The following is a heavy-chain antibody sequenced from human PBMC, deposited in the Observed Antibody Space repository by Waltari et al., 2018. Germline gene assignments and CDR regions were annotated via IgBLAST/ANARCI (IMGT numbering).Heavy chain of an antibody. Sequence: QVQLQQWGAGLLKSPETLSLTCAVYGGSFSGYYGSWIRQTPGKELEWIGEIHPSGSTDYKSSLQSRVTILLDTSKTQLSLKLTSVTAADTAVYYCARGLDNAKIGYWGQGTLVTVSS. J-gene: IGHJ4*02. CDR3: ARGLDNAKIGY. CDR2: IHPSGST. D-gene: IGHD1-20*01. CDR1: GGSFSGYY. V-gene: IGHV4-34*01.